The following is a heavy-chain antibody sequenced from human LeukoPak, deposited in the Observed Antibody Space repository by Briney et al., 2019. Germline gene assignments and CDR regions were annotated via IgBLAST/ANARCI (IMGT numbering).Heavy chain of an antibody. CDR3: AKDLTWTYYYDSSGSEFDY. Sequence: PGGSLRLSCAASAFSFSSYAMSWVRQAPGKGLEWVSAISGSGGSTYYADSVKGRFTISRDNSKNTLYLQMNSLRAEDTAVYYCAKDLTWTYYYDSSGSEFDYWGQGTLVTVSS. CDR2: ISGSGGST. V-gene: IGHV3-23*01. D-gene: IGHD3-22*01. J-gene: IGHJ4*02. CDR1: AFSFSSYA.